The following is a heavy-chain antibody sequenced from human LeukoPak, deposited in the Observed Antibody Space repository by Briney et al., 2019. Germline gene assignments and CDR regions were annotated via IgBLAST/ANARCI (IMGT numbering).Heavy chain of an antibody. CDR2: IYYSGST. CDR1: GGSISNCY. CDR3: ARSRKKDWFDP. Sequence: SETLSLTCTVSGGSISNCYWSWLRQPPGKGLEWFGYIYYSGSTNYNPSLKSRVTISVDTSKNQFSLKLSSVTAADTAVYYCARSRKKDWFDPWGQGTLVTVSS. J-gene: IGHJ5*02. V-gene: IGHV4-59*01.